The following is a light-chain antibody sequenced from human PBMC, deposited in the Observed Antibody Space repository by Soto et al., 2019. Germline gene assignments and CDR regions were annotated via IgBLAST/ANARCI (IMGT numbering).Light chain of an antibody. CDR2: DVS. CDR1: SSDVGGYNY. V-gene: IGLV2-14*01. J-gene: IGLJ2*01. CDR3: SSYTSSSTLNVV. Sequence: QSALTQPASVSGSPGQSITISCTGTSSDVGGYNYVSWYQQHPGKAPKLMIYDVSNRPSGVSNRFSGSKSGNTASLTMSGLQAEDEADYYCSSYTSSSTLNVVFGGGTKLTVL.